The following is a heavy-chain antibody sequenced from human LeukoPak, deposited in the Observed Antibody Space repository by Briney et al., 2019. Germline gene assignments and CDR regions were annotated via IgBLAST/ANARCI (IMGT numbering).Heavy chain of an antibody. CDR3: ATTYFDWLFFDY. D-gene: IGHD3-9*01. J-gene: IGHJ4*02. CDR1: GFTFSSYG. CDR2: ISGSGGST. Sequence: GGSLRLSCAASGFTFSSYGMSWVRQAPGKGLEWVSTISGSGGSTYYADSVKGRFTISRDNSKNTLYLQMNSLRAEDTAVYYCATTYFDWLFFDYWGQGTLVTVSS. V-gene: IGHV3-23*01.